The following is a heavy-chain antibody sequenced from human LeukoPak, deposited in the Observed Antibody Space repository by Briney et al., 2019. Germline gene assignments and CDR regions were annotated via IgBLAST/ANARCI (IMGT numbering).Heavy chain of an antibody. J-gene: IGHJ4*02. CDR3: ARAHYLRLYFFDY. CDR1: GYTLTDYY. D-gene: IGHD3-10*01. CDR2: INPNSGGT. Sequence: ASVKVSCKPSGYTLTDYYIHWVRQAPGQGLEWMGWINPNSGGTNYAQTFEGRVTMTTDTSINTAYVELTSLTSDDTAVYFCARAHYLRLYFFDYWGQGTLVTVSS. V-gene: IGHV1-2*02.